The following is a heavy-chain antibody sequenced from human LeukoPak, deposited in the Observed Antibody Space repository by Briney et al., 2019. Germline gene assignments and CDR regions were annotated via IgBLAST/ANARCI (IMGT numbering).Heavy chain of an antibody. V-gene: IGHV1-8*01. Sequence: ASVKVSCKGSGHTITSYDINWVRQATGQGLEWMGWMNPNSGNTGYAQKFQGRVTMTRNTSISTAYMELSSLRSEDTAVYYCARSLHWFDPWGQGTLVTVSS. D-gene: IGHD1-26*01. CDR1: GHTITSYD. CDR2: MNPNSGNT. J-gene: IGHJ5*02. CDR3: ARSLHWFDP.